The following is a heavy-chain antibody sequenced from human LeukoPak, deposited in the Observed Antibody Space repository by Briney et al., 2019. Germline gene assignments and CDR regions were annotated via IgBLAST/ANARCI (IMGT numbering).Heavy chain of an antibody. V-gene: IGHV3-30*18. D-gene: IGHD2-21*01. Sequence: GRSLRLSCAASGFTFSSYGMHWVRQAPGKGLEWVAVISYDGSNKYYADSVKGRFTISRDNSKNTLYLQMDSLRGEDTAVYYCAKDFRIGYSAHFDYWGQGALVTVPS. J-gene: IGHJ4*02. CDR3: AKDFRIGYSAHFDY. CDR1: GFTFSSYG. CDR2: ISYDGSNK.